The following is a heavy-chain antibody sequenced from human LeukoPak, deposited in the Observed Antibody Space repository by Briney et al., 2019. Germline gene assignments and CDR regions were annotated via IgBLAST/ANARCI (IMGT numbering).Heavy chain of an antibody. CDR3: AKTAVAGPFDY. V-gene: IGHV3-30*18. Sequence: GRSLRLSCAASGFTFSSYGMHWVRQAPGKGLEWVAVISYDGSNKYYADSVKGRFTISRDNSKNTLYLQTNSLRAEDTAVYYCAKTAVAGPFDYWGQGTLVTVSS. J-gene: IGHJ4*02. CDR1: GFTFSSYG. CDR2: ISYDGSNK. D-gene: IGHD6-19*01.